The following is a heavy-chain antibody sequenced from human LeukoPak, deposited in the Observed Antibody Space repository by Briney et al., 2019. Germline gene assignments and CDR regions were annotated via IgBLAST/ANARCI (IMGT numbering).Heavy chain of an antibody. CDR2: IYPGDSDT. CDR1: GYSFTSYW. J-gene: IGHJ4*02. V-gene: IGHV5-51*01. CDR3: ARLQSRSDIAMAVFGELTRLDY. D-gene: IGHD3-10*01. Sequence: GESLKISCKGSGYSFTSYWIGWVRQMPGKGLEWMGIIYPGDSDTRYSPSFQGQVTISADKSISTAYLQWSSLKASDTTMYYCARLQSRSDIAMAVFGELTRLDYWGQGTLVTVSS.